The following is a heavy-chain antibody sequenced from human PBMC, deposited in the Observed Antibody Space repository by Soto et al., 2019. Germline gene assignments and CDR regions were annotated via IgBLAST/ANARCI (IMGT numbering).Heavy chain of an antibody. CDR1: GGSISSYY. D-gene: IGHD3-22*01. V-gene: IGHV4-59*01. CDR2: FYYSGST. J-gene: IGHJ4*02. Sequence: PSETLSLTCTVSGGSISSYYWSWIRQPPGKGLEWIGYFYYSGSTNYNPSLKSRVTISVDTSKNQFSLKLSSVTAADTAMYYCARYPTADYYDSSGYLDYWGQGTLVTVSS. CDR3: ARYPTADYYDSSGYLDY.